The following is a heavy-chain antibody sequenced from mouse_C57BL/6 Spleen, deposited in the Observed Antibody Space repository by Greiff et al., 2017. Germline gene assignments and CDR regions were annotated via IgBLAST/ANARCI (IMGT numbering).Heavy chain of an antibody. CDR1: GYTFTSYW. CDR3: ARDGGSSYS. CDR2: IDPSDSYT. V-gene: IGHV1-59*01. Sequence: QVHVKQSGAELVRPGTSVKLSCKASGYTFTSYWMHWVKQRPGQGLEWIGVIDPSDSYTNYNQKFKGKATLTVDTSSSTAYMQLSSLTSEDSAVYYCARDGGSSYSWGQGTTLTVSS. D-gene: IGHD1-1*01. J-gene: IGHJ2*01.